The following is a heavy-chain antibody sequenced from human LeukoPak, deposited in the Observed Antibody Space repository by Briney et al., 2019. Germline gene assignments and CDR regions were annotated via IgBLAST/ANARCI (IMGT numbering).Heavy chain of an antibody. Sequence: GGSLRLSCAASGFTFSSYWMHWVRQAPGKGLVWVSRIKSDGSSTNYADSVKGRFTISRDNAKNTVYLQMNSLRAEDTAVYYCAKDEDYYGSGSYYNGYYGMDVWGQGTTVTVSS. CDR1: GFTFSSYW. D-gene: IGHD3-10*01. CDR2: IKSDGSST. V-gene: IGHV3-74*01. J-gene: IGHJ6*02. CDR3: AKDEDYYGSGSYYNGYYGMDV.